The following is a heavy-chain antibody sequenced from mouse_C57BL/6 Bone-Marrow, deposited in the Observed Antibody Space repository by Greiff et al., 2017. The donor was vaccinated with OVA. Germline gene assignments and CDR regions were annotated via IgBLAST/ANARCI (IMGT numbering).Heavy chain of an antibody. CDR1: GYTFTSYW. CDR2: IDPNGGST. CDR3: ARWRFRCSFAV. J-gene: IGHJ1*03. V-gene: IGHV1-64*01. Sequence: VQLQQPGAELVKPGASVKLSCKASGYTFTSYWMHWVKQRPGQGLEWIGVIDPNGGSTNYNEKFKSKSTLTVDKSSSTAYMQLSSLTSEDSAVYYCARWRFRCSFAVWGTGTPVTVSS.